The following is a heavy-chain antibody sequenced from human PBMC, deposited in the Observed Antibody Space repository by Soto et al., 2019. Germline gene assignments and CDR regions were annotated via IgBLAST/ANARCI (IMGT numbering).Heavy chain of an antibody. CDR3: AKSYYGDYDHRLLFDK. CDR1: GFPFSGYA. J-gene: IGHJ4*02. Sequence: EVQLLESGGGLVQPGGSLRLSCAASGFPFSGYAINWVRQAPGKGLEWVSIISGIGSSTNYADSVKGRFTISRDKSRDTVHLQMNRLRAEDTAVDYCAKSYYGDYDHRLLFDKWGQGTLVTVSS. CDR2: ISGIGSST. V-gene: IGHV3-23*01. D-gene: IGHD4-17*01.